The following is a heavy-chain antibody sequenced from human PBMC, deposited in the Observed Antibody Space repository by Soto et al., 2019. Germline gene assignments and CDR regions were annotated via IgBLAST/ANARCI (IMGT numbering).Heavy chain of an antibody. CDR3: AKDPGYSSGWYLGYYYYGMAV. CDR2: VWHDGNNK. J-gene: IGHJ6*02. D-gene: IGHD6-19*01. CDR1: GFTFSNYG. Sequence: GGSLRLSCAASGFTFSNYGMHWVRQAPGRGLEWVAVVWHDGNNKWYAESVGGRFSISRDNFKNMVYLQMNYLRAEDTAVYYCAKDPGYSSGWYLGYYYYGMAVWGQGTTVTVSS. V-gene: IGHV3-33*06.